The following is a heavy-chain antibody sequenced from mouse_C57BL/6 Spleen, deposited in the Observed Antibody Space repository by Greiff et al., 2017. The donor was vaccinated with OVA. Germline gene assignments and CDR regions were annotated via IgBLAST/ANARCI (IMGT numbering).Heavy chain of an antibody. CDR2: INPNNGGT. Sequence: EVKLQESGPELVKPGASVKMSCKASGYTFTDYNMHWVKQSHGKSLEWIGYINPNNGGTSYNQKFKGKATLTVNKSSSTAYMELRSLTSEDSAVYYCARDGYDLAWFAYWGQGTLVTVSA. J-gene: IGHJ3*01. CDR3: ARDGYDLAWFAY. CDR1: GYTFTDYN. D-gene: IGHD2-2*01. V-gene: IGHV1-22*01.